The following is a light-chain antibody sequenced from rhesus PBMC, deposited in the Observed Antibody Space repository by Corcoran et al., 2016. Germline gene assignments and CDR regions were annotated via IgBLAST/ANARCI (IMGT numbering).Light chain of an antibody. CDR2: AAS. V-gene: IGKV1-36*02. CDR3: LQGCSTPLT. Sequence: DIQMTQSPSSLSASVGDRVTITCRASQGISDYLSWYQQKPGKALKRLINAASGLESGFPSRFRGSGSGTDFTLTISSLQPEDFAAYCGLQGCSTPLTFSGGTKVEIK. CDR1: QGISDY. J-gene: IGKJ4*01.